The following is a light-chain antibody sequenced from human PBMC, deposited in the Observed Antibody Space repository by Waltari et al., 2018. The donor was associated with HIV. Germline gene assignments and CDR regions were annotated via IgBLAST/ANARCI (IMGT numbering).Light chain of an antibody. V-gene: IGLV2-23*02. CDR2: EVT. Sequence: HSPLTRPPPVSGSPGQSITTSCIGTSSDVGSYNLFPWYQQYPGKVPKLMIYEVTKRPSGVSNRFSGSKSGNTASLTISGLQAEDEADYYCCSYAGSRTYVFGTGTKVPVL. CDR1: SSDVGSYNL. CDR3: CSYAGSRTYV. J-gene: IGLJ1*01.